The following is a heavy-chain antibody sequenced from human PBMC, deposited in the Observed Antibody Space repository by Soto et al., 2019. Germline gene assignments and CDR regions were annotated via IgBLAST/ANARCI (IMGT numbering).Heavy chain of an antibody. CDR2: ISYDGSNK. V-gene: IGHV3-30-3*01. J-gene: IGHJ4*02. D-gene: IGHD2-15*01. CDR3: ARGCSGGSCYPQD. CDR1: GFTFSSYA. Sequence: GGSLRLSCAASGFTFSSYAMHWVRQAPGKGLEWVAVISYDGSNKYYADSVKGRFTISRDNSKNTLYLQMNSLRAEDTAVYYCARGCSGGSCYPQDWGQGTLVTVSS.